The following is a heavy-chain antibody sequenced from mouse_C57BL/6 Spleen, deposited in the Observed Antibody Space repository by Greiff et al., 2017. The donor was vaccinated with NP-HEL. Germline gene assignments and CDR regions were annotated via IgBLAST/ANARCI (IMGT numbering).Heavy chain of an antibody. J-gene: IGHJ3*01. V-gene: IGHV1-18*01. D-gene: IGHD2-10*01. CDR1: GYTFTDYN. CDR3: ARSEASYDRTFAY. Sequence: VQLQQSGPELVKPGASVKIPCKASGYTFTDYNMDWVKQSHGKSLEWIGDINPNNGGTIYNQKFKGKATLTVDKSSSTAYMELRSLTSEDTAVYYCARSEASYDRTFAYWGQGTLVTVSA. CDR2: INPNNGGT.